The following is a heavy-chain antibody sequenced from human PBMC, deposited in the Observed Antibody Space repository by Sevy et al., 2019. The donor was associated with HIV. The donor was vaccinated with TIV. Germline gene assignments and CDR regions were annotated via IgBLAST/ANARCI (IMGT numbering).Heavy chain of an antibody. V-gene: IGHV3-30*18. CDR3: AKDRTTGIAAAGTPFDY. D-gene: IGHD6-13*01. Sequence: GESLKISCAASGFTFSSYGMHWVRQAPGKGLEWVAVISYDGSNKYYADSVKGRFTISRDNSKNTLYLQMNSLRAEDTAVYYSAKDRTTGIAAAGTPFDYWGQGTLVTVSS. CDR1: GFTFSSYG. J-gene: IGHJ4*02. CDR2: ISYDGSNK.